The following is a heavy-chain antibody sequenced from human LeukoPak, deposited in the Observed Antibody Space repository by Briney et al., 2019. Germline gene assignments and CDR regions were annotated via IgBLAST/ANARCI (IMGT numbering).Heavy chain of an antibody. CDR2: INTNTGNP. CDR1: GYTFTSYA. J-gene: IGHJ5*02. Sequence: GASVKVSCKPSGYTFTSYAMNWVRQAPGQGLEWMGWINTNTGNPTYAQGFTGRFVFSLDTSVSTAYLQISSLKAEDTAVYYCVKKGLFNWFDPWGQGTLVTVSS. V-gene: IGHV7-4-1*02. CDR3: VKKGLFNWFDP. D-gene: IGHD3-10*01.